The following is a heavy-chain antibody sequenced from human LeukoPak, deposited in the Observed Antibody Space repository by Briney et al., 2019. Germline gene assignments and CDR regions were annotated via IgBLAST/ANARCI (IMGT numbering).Heavy chain of an antibody. Sequence: ASVKISCKASVYTFTSHYMHWVRQAPGQGLEWMGVIHPSGSSTNYAQKFQGRVTMTKDTSTSTVYIELNSLRSEDTAVYYCARMDMDIAMVRNYLDHWGQGTLVTVSS. V-gene: IGHV1-46*01. D-gene: IGHD5-18*01. J-gene: IGHJ4*02. CDR3: ARMDMDIAMVRNYLDH. CDR1: VYTFTSHY. CDR2: IHPSGSST.